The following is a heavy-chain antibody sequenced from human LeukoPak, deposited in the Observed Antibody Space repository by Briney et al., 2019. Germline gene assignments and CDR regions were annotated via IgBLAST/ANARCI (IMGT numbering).Heavy chain of an antibody. CDR1: GGTFSSYA. V-gene: IGHV1-69*04. CDR2: IIPILGIA. CDR3: ARDRGHSPPSRYMDV. D-gene: IGHD2-15*01. Sequence: SVKVSCKASGGTFSSYAISWVRQAPGQGLEWMGRIIPILGIANYAQKFQGRVTITADKSTSTAYMELSSLRSEDTAVYYCARDRGHSPPSRYMDVWGKGTTVTVSS. J-gene: IGHJ6*03.